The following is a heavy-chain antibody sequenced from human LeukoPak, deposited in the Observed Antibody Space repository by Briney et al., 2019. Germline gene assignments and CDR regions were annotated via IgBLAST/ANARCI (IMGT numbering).Heavy chain of an antibody. V-gene: IGHV1-2*02. D-gene: IGHD4-17*01. J-gene: IGHJ3*01. CDR3: ARERNYGDYGNAFDV. CDR1: GYTFTSYY. Sequence: ASVKVSCKASGYTFTSYYMHWVRQAPGQGLEWMGWINPKRGVTTYAQKFQGRVTMTRDTSITTAYMELTRLRSDDTTIYYCARERNYGDYGNAFDVWGQGTKVTVSS. CDR2: INPKRGVT.